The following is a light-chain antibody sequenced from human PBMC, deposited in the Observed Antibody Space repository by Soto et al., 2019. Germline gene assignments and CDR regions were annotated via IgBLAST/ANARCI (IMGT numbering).Light chain of an antibody. CDR3: HQYYDWPPRT. Sequence: RVMTQSPATLSVSPGERATLSCRVSQSVNSYLASYHQQPGQAPRLLIFGASSSATGIPARFSGSGSGTEFNLTISSLLSEDVAADFCHQYYDWPPRTFGRGTKVDIK. CDR1: QSVNSY. CDR2: GAS. J-gene: IGKJ4*02. V-gene: IGKV3D-15*01.